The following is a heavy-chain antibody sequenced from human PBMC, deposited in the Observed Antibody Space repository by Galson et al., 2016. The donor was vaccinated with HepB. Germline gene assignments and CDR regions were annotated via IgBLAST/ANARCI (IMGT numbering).Heavy chain of an antibody. V-gene: IGHV4-31*03. D-gene: IGHD1-7*01. CDR2: IYYSGST. CDR1: GGSISSGVNY. CDR3: ARDSKLELNRGGYYYYAMGV. J-gene: IGHJ6*04. Sequence: TLSLTCTVSGGSISSGVNYWTWIRQHPGRGLEWIGYIYYSGSTYYNPSLKGRVTISVDTSKNQFSLKLTSVTAADTAVYYCARDSKLELNRGGYYYYAMGVWGKGTTVTVSS.